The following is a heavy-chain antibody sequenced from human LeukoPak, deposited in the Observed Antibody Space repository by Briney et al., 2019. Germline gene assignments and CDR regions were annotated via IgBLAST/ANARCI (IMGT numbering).Heavy chain of an antibody. CDR2: IYYSGTM. Sequence: SETLSLTCTVSGGSISNGDYYWSWIRQPPGKGLEWIGYIYYSGTMYYSPSLKSRLTMSVDTSKNQFSLKLSSVTAADTAVYYCARAPYYSPLYCSSASCYSFNGLDIWGQGTKVTVSS. D-gene: IGHD2-2*02. J-gene: IGHJ3*02. CDR3: ARAPYYSPLYCSSASCYSFNGLDI. CDR1: GGSISNGDYY. V-gene: IGHV4-30-4*08.